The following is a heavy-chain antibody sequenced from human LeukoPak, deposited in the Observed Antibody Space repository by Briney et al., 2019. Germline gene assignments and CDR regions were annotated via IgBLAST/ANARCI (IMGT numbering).Heavy chain of an antibody. J-gene: IGHJ6*02. D-gene: IGHD6-19*01. V-gene: IGHV4-34*01. CDR1: GGSFSGYY. CDR3: ARMRSGWDLLYYYYYYGMDV. Sequence: PSETLSLTCAVYGGSFSGYYWSWIRQPPGKGLEWIGEINHSGSTNYNPSLKSRVTISVDTSKNQFSLKLSSVTAADTAVYYCARMRSGWDLLYYYYYYGMDVWGQGTTVTVSS. CDR2: INHSGST.